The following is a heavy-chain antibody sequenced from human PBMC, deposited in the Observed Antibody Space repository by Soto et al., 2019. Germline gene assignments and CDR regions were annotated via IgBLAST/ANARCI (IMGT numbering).Heavy chain of an antibody. J-gene: IGHJ5*02. CDR2: INPNSGNT. V-gene: IGHV1-2*02. D-gene: IGHD3-22*01. CDR1: GYTFSDYY. CDR3: ARDLRGYSNWFDP. Sequence: QVQVEQSGAEVKKPWASVKVSCKTSGYTFSDYYMHWVRQAPGQGLEWMGLINPNSGNTDYAQKFRGRVTMTRDTSITTAYMELTSLRSDDTAIYYCARDLRGYSNWFDPWGQGTLVTVSS.